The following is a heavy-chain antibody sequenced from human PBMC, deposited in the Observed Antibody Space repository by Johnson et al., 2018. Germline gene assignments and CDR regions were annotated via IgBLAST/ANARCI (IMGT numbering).Heavy chain of an antibody. V-gene: IGHV3-23*04. J-gene: IGHJ6*02. CDR1: GFTFSSYA. CDR3: ARKSRGYYYYYYAMDV. D-gene: IGHD3-10*01. Sequence: VQLVQSGGGLVQPGGSLRLSCAASGFTFSSYAMSWVRQTPGKGLEWVSLISDSGGRTYYADSVMGRFTISRDNSQNTLYLQMSSLRAEDTALYYCARKSRGYYYYYYAMDVWGQGTTVTVSS. CDR2: ISDSGGRT.